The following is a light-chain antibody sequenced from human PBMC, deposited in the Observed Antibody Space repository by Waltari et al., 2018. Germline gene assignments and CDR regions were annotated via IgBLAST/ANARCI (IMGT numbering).Light chain of an antibody. Sequence: QSALTQPASVSGSPGQSITISCTGTSSDVGSYNLVSWYQQHPGKAHKLMIYEGSKRPSGVSNRFSGSKSGNTASLTSSGLQAEDEADYYCCSYAGSIVFGGGTKLTVL. CDR2: EGS. CDR3: CSYAGSIV. V-gene: IGLV2-23*01. J-gene: IGLJ3*02. CDR1: SSDVGSYNL.